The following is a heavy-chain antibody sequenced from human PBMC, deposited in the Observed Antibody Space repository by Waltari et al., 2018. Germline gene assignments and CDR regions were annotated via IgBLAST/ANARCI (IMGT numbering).Heavy chain of an antibody. J-gene: IGHJ4*02. D-gene: IGHD1-26*01. V-gene: IGHV3-23*01. CDR1: GFTFSNCA. CDR2: ISGDGSST. Sequence: EVQLLESGGDLVQPGGSLRLSCAASGFTFSNCAMSWARPAPGKGLDWVSFISGDGSSTYYADSVKGRFTISRDNSKDTLYLQMNSLRAEDTAVYYCVKGSASYSRDFDCWGQGALVTVSS. CDR3: VKGSASYSRDFDC.